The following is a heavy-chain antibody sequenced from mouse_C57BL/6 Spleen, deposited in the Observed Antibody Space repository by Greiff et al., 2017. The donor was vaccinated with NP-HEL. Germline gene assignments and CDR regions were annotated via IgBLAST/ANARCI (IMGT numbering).Heavy chain of an antibody. D-gene: IGHD1-1*02. Sequence: EVMLVESEGGLVLPGSSMKLSCTASGFTFSDYYMAWVRQVPEKGLEWVANINYDGSSTYYLDSLKSRFIISIDNAKNILYLQVSSLKSEDTATYYCARTPLLSWYVDVWGKGTTVTVSS. V-gene: IGHV5-16*01. J-gene: IGHJ1*03. CDR3: ARTPLLSWYVDV. CDR1: GFTFSDYY. CDR2: INYDGSST.